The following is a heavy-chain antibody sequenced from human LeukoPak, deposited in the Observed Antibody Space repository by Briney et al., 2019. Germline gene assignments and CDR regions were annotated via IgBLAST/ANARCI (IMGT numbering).Heavy chain of an antibody. V-gene: IGHV4-4*07. D-gene: IGHD3-22*01. CDR1: GGSISNSY. J-gene: IGHJ6*02. CDR3: ARENYYDSSGYSEGLDV. CDR2: IYVSGTT. Sequence: SETLSLTCTVSGGSISNSYWSWIRQPAGKGLEWIGRIYVSGTTNYNPSLRSRFTMSVDTSNNQFSLRLSSVTAADTAVYYCARENYYDSSGYSEGLDVWGQGTTVTVSS.